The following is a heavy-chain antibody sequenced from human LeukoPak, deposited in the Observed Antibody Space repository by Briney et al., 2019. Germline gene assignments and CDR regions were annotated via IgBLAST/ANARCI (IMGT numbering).Heavy chain of an antibody. J-gene: IGHJ6*02. CDR1: GFTLSSYA. CDR3: AKDHYYDSSGYFLYYYYGMDV. V-gene: IGHV3-23*01. CDR2: VDGGGGGT. D-gene: IGHD3-22*01. Sequence: GGSLRLSCAASGFTLSSYAMTWVRQAPGRGLEWVSSVDGGGGGTYYADSVKGRFTISRDNSKDTLYLQMNGLRAEDTAVYFCAKDHYYDSSGYFLYYYYGMDVWGQGTTVTVSS.